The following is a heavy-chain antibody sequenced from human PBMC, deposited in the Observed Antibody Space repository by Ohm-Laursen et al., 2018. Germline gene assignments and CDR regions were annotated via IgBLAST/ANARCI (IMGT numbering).Heavy chain of an antibody. D-gene: IGHD3-10*01. CDR2: TSTSGGST. Sequence: SLRLSCSASGFSVSTNYMNWARQAPGKGLEWVSGTSTSGGSTYYADSVKGRFTISRDNSKNTLYLQMNSLRAEDTAVYYCAKGSGTYDYWGQGTLVTVSS. V-gene: IGHV3-23*01. J-gene: IGHJ4*02. CDR3: AKGSGTYDY. CDR1: GFSVSTNY.